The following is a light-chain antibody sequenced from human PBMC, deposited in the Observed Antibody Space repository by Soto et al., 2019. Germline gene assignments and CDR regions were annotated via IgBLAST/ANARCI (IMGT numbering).Light chain of an antibody. Sequence: EIVLTQSPGTLSLSPVERVTLSCRASQSVSSSYLAWYQQKPGQAPRLLIYGASSRATGIPDRFSGSGSGTDFTLTISRLEPEDFAVYYCQQYGSSQITFGQGTKVDIK. J-gene: IGKJ1*01. CDR2: GAS. V-gene: IGKV3-20*01. CDR3: QQYGSSQIT. CDR1: QSVSSSY.